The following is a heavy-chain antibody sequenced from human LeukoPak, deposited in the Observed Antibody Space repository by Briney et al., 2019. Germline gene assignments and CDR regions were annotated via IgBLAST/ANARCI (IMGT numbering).Heavy chain of an antibody. J-gene: IGHJ6*02. CDR1: GFTFSSYA. D-gene: IGHD6-19*01. Sequence: GGSLRLSCAASGFTFSSYAMHWVRQAPGKGLEWVAVISYDGSNKYYADSVKGRFTISRDNSKNTLYLQMNSLRAEDTAVYYCARDGQWLAYYGLDVWGQGTTVTVS. V-gene: IGHV3-30-3*01. CDR2: ISYDGSNK. CDR3: ARDGQWLAYYGLDV.